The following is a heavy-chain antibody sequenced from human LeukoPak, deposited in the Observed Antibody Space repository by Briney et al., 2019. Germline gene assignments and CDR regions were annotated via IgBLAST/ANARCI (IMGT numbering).Heavy chain of an antibody. CDR2: IRYDGSKT. CDR3: AKDRGSLLLRGITLDY. D-gene: IGHD3-10*01. CDR1: GFTFRIYG. J-gene: IGHJ4*02. V-gene: IGHV3-30*02. Sequence: PGRSLRLSCAASGFTFRIYGMHWVRQAPGKGLEWVAFIRYDGSKTYYADSVKGRFTISRDNSKNTLYLQMNSLRPEDTAVYYCAKDRGSLLLRGITLDYWGQGALVTVSS.